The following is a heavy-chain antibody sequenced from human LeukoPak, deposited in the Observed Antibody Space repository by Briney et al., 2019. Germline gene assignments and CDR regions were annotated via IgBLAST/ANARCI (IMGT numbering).Heavy chain of an antibody. CDR2: ISSSSSYI. D-gene: IGHD3-16*01. Sequence: GGSLRLSCAASGFTFSSYSMNWVRQAPGKGLEWVSSISSSSSYIYYADSVKGRFTISRDNAKNSLYLQMNSLRAEDTAVYYCARDRWGAGSLESGYYFDYWGQGTLVTVSS. CDR1: GFTFSSYS. V-gene: IGHV3-21*01. J-gene: IGHJ4*02. CDR3: ARDRWGAGSLESGYYFDY.